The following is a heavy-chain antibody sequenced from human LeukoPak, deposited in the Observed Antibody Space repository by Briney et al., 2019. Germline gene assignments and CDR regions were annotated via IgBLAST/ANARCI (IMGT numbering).Heavy chain of an antibody. CDR1: GGSISSGSYY. J-gene: IGHJ6*03. CDR2: IYTSGST. Sequence: SETLSLTCTVSGGSISSGSYYWSWIRQPAGKELEWIGRIYTSGSTNYNPSLKSRVTISVDTSKNQFSLKLSSVTAADTAVYYCARERESSSARWYYYYYMDVWGKGTTVTVSS. V-gene: IGHV4-61*02. D-gene: IGHD6-6*01. CDR3: ARERESSSARWYYYYYMDV.